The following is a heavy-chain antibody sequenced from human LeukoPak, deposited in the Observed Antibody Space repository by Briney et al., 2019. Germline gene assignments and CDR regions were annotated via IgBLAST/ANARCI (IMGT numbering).Heavy chain of an antibody. Sequence: SVKVSCKASGGTFSSYAISWVRQAPGQGLEWMGRIIPIFGTANYAQKFQGRVTITTDESTSTAYMELSSLRSEDTAVYYCARRRITIFGVVNSDYYYYMDVWGKGTTVTVSS. D-gene: IGHD3-3*01. CDR1: GGTFSSYA. J-gene: IGHJ6*03. CDR3: ARRRITIFGVVNSDYYYYMDV. CDR2: IIPIFGTA. V-gene: IGHV1-69*05.